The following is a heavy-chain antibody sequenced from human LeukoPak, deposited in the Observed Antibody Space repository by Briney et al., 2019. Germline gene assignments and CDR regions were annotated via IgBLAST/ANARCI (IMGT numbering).Heavy chain of an antibody. V-gene: IGHV4-59*01. CDR3: ARDFYYDSSGYYDAFDI. J-gene: IGHJ3*02. CDR2: IFYSGST. Sequence: SETLSLTCTVSGGSINNYYWSWIRQPPGKGLEWIGYIFYSGSTSYNPSLKSRVTISIDTSKNQFSLKLSSVTAADTAVYYCARDFYYDSSGYYDAFDIWGQGTMVTVSS. CDR1: GGSINNYY. D-gene: IGHD3-22*01.